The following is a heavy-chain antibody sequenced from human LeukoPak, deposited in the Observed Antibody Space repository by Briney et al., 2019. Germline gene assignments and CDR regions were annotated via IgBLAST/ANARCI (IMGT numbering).Heavy chain of an antibody. CDR1: GGSISSYY. CDR3: AREVDFWGGYDDAFDI. CDR2: IYYSGST. D-gene: IGHD3-3*01. J-gene: IGHJ3*02. Sequence: SETLSLTCTVSGGSISSYYWSWIRQPPGKGLEWIGYIYYSGSTNYNPSLKSRVTISVDTSKNQLSLKLSSVTAADTAVYYCAREVDFWGGYDDAFDIWGQGTMVTVSS. V-gene: IGHV4-59*01.